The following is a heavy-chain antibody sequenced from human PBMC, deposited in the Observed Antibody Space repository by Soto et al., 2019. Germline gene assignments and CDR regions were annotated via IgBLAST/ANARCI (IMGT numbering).Heavy chain of an antibody. D-gene: IGHD4-17*01. J-gene: IGHJ6*02. CDR1: GDSVSSNSAA. CDR2: TYYRSKWYN. CDR3: ARDPYGDYDYYYYYGMDV. V-gene: IGHV6-1*01. Sequence: SQTLSLTCAISGDSVSSNSAAWNWIRQSPSRGLELPGRTYYRSKWYNDYAVSAKSRITINPDTSKNQFSLQMNSVTPEDTDVYYCARDPYGDYDYYYYYGMDVWGQGTTVTVSS.